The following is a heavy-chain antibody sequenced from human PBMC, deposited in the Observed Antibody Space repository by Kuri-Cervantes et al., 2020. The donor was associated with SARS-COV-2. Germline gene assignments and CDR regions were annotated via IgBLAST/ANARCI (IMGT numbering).Heavy chain of an antibody. CDR2: IYYSGGT. CDR1: GGSISSSSYY. V-gene: IGHV4-39*01. CDR3: ARHGGCDHLRPHYYYYYYMDA. Sequence: GSLRLSCTVSGGSISSSSYYWGWIRQPPGKGLEWIGSIYYSGGTYYNPSLKSRVTISVDTSKNQFSLKLSSVTAADTAVYYCARHGGCDHLRPHYYYYYYMDAWGKGTTVTVSS. J-gene: IGHJ6*03. D-gene: IGHD3-16*01.